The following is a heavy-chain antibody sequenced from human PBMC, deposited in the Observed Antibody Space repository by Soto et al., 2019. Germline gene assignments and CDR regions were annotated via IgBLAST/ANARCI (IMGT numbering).Heavy chain of an antibody. J-gene: IGHJ4*02. CDR3: ARIVWLGFEF. CDR2: IDWGGDT. Sequence: QVTLRESGPTLVKPTQTLTLTCTFSGFSLTSSGVAVGWIRQPPGKSLEWLASIDWGGDTHYNPSLKNRAIITGDTSKNQVVLTMANMDPTDTATYCGARIVWLGFEFWGQGTPVTVSS. V-gene: IGHV2-5*02. D-gene: IGHD6-19*01. CDR1: GFSLTSSGVA.